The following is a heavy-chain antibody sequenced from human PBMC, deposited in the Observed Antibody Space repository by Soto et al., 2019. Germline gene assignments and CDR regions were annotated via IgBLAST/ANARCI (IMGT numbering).Heavy chain of an antibody. J-gene: IGHJ4*02. V-gene: IGHV4-4*02. CDR3: ARGLSTLSPFDY. CDR1: GVSISSTNW. Sequence: SETLSLTCTVSGVSISSTNWWSWVRQPPGKGLEWIGEIYHSGSTNYNPSLKSRVTISVDKSKNQFSLKLSSVTAADTAVYYCARGLSTLSPFDYWGQGTLVTVSS. D-gene: IGHD3-16*02. CDR2: IYHSGST.